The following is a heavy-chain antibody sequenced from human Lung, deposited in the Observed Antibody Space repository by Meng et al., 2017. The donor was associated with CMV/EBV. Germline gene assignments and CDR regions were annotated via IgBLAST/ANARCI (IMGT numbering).Heavy chain of an antibody. Sequence: GESXKISCAASGFTFSHYKMNWVRQAPGKGLEWVSYISRSDNTKDYADSVKGRFTISRDNAKNSLYLHMNSLRADDTAVYYCARSDSYGDFDSWGQGTLVPVPS. CDR1: GFTFSHYK. V-gene: IGHV3-48*03. CDR3: ARSDSYGDFDS. D-gene: IGHD5-18*01. CDR2: ISRSDNTK. J-gene: IGHJ4*02.